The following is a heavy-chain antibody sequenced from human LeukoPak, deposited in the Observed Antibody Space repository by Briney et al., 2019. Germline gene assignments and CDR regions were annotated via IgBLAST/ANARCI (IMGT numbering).Heavy chain of an antibody. V-gene: IGHV1-2*02. CDR3: ARDPLTIFGVFRPYYFDY. J-gene: IGHJ4*02. Sequence: ASVKVSCKASRYTFTGYYMHWVRQAPGQGLEWMGWINPNSGGTNYAQKFQGRVTMTRDTSISTAYMELSRLRSDDTAVYYCARDPLTIFGVFRPYYFDYWGQGTLVTVSS. CDR1: RYTFTGYY. D-gene: IGHD3-3*01. CDR2: INPNSGGT.